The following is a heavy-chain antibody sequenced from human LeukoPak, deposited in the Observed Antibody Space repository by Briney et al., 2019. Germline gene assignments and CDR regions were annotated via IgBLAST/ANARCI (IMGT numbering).Heavy chain of an antibody. Sequence: PSETLSLTCYVSGGSISSYYWSWIRQPPGKGLEWIGYIYYSGSTNYNPSLKSRVTMSVDTSKNQFSLKLTSVTAAHTAVYYCARLRPVAGYDAFDIWGHGTMVTVSS. CDR3: ARLRPVAGYDAFDI. J-gene: IGHJ3*02. V-gene: IGHV4-59*08. CDR2: IYYSGST. D-gene: IGHD6-19*01. CDR1: GGSISSYY.